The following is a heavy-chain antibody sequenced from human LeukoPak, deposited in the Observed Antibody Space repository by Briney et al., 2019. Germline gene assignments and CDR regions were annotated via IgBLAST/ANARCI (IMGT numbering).Heavy chain of an antibody. CDR3: ARTARVPDS. Sequence: SETLSLTCTVSGTSISSYYWSWIRQPPGKGLESIGYIYYSGDINYNPSLKSRVTMSLDASKNQFSLKLRSVTAADTAVYYCARTARVPDSWSQGTLVTVSS. CDR1: GTSISSYY. V-gene: IGHV4-59*01. J-gene: IGHJ4*02. D-gene: IGHD3-3*01. CDR2: IYYSGDI.